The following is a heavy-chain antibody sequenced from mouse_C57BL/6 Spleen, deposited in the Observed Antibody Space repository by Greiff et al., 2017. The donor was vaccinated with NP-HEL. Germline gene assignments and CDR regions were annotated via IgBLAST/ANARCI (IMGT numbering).Heavy chain of an antibody. V-gene: IGHV1-64*01. Sequence: QVQLQQPGAELVKPGASVKLSCKASGYTFTSYWMHWVKQRPGQGLEWIGMIHPNSGSTNYNEKFKSKATLTVDKSSSTAYMQLSSLTSEDSAVYYCARPYYYGDYYAMDYWGQGTSVTVSS. CDR1: GYTFTSYW. CDR3: ARPYYYGDYYAMDY. J-gene: IGHJ4*01. CDR2: IHPNSGST. D-gene: IGHD1-1*01.